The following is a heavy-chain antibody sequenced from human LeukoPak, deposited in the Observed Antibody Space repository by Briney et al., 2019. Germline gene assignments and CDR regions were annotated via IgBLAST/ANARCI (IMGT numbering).Heavy chain of an antibody. V-gene: IGHV5-51*01. J-gene: IGHJ4*02. Sequence: GESLKTSCKGSGYSFTSYWIGWVRQMPGKGLEWMGIIYPGDSDTRYSPFSQGQVTISADKSISTAYLQWSSLKAADTAMYYCARRYYYGRSTYFDYWGQGTVVTVSS. D-gene: IGHD3-22*01. CDR1: GYSFTSYW. CDR2: IYPGDSDT. CDR3: ARRYYYGRSTYFDY.